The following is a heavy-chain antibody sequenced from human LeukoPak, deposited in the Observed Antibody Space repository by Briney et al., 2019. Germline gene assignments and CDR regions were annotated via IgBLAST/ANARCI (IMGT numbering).Heavy chain of an antibody. CDR2: INPSGGST. CDR3: ARGDYGGNSPLGC. J-gene: IGHJ4*02. CDR1: GGTFSSYA. V-gene: IGHV1-46*01. D-gene: IGHD4-23*01. Sequence: ASVKVSCKASGGTFSSYAISWVRQAPGQGLEWMGIINPSGGSTSYAQKFRGRVTMTRDTSTSTVYMELSSLRSEDTAVCYCARGDYGGNSPLGCWGQGTLVTVSS.